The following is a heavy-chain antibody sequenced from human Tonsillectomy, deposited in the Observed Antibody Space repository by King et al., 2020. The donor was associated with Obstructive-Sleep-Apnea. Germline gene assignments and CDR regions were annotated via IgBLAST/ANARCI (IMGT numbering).Heavy chain of an antibody. J-gene: IGHJ3*02. D-gene: IGHD6-19*01. V-gene: IGHV4-30-4*01. CDR1: GGSISSGDYY. CDR2: IYYSGST. CDR3: AREARGSGWYPGDGFDI. Sequence: QLQESGPGLVKPSQTLSLTCTVSGGSISSGDYYWSWIRQPPGKGLEWIGYIYYSGSTYNNPSLKSRVTTSVDTSKNQFSRKLSSVTAADTAVYYFAREARGSGWYPGDGFDIWGQGTMVTVSS.